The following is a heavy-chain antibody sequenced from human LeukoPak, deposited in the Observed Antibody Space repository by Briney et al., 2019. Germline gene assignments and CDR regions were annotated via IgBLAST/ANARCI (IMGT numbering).Heavy chain of an antibody. Sequence: SQTLSLPCTVSGGSITSGGNYWNWIRQRPGRGLEWIGYIYSSGHTYHNPSLKSRLFLSVDTSKNQLFLKLTSVTAAETAVYYCARAPSVDWYYFQLWGKGTLVTVSS. V-gene: IGHV4-31*03. CDR2: IYSSGHT. D-gene: IGHD3-9*01. CDR1: GGSITSGGNY. CDR3: ARAPSVDWYYFQL. J-gene: IGHJ1*01.